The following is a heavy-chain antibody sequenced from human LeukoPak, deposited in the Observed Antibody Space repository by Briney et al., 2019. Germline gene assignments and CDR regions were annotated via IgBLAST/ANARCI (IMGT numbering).Heavy chain of an antibody. CDR3: ARVNYYGSGSYLKI. Sequence: ASVKVSCKASGYTFTGYYMHWARQAPGQGLEWMGWINPNSGGTNYAQKFQGRVTMTRDTSISTAYMELSRLRSDDTAVYYCARVNYYGSGSYLKIWGQGTLVTVSS. D-gene: IGHD3-10*01. CDR1: GYTFTGYY. V-gene: IGHV1-2*02. CDR2: INPNSGGT. J-gene: IGHJ4*02.